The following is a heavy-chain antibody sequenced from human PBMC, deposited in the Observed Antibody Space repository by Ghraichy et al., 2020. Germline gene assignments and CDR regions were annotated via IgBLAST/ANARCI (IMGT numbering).Heavy chain of an antibody. CDR1: GFTFSSYS. Sequence: GGSLRLSCAASGFTFSSYSMNWVRQAPGKGLEWFSSISSSSSYIYYSDSVKGRFTISRDNANNSLYLQMNSLRAEDTAVYYCARDCHFGVVIIACMYVWGQGTTVTLSS. D-gene: IGHD3-3*01. V-gene: IGHV3-21*01. J-gene: IGHJ6*02. CDR2: ISSSSSYI. CDR3: ARDCHFGVVIIACMYV.